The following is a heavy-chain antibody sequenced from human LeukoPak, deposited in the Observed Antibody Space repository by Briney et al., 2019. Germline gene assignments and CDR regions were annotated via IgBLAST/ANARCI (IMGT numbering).Heavy chain of an antibody. V-gene: IGHV3-21*05. CDR1: GFTFSSYS. D-gene: IGHD6-19*01. Sequence: PGGSLRLSCAASGFTFSSYSMNWVRQAPGKGLEWVSYIGSISSDIYYADSVKGRFTISRDNAKNSLYLQMNSLRAEDTAVYYCARHAPTSSAFDYWGQGTLVTVSS. CDR2: IGSISSDI. J-gene: IGHJ4*02. CDR3: ARHAPTSSAFDY.